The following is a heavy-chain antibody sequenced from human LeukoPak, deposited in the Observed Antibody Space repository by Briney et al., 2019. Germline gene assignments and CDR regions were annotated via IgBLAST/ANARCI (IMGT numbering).Heavy chain of an antibody. CDR1: GYSFTSYW. J-gene: IGHJ4*02. CDR3: ARRAKDSSGLYYFDY. CDR2: IYPGDSDT. Sequence: GESLKISCKGSGYSFTSYWIGWVRQMPGKGLEWMGIIYPGDSDTRYSPSFHGQVTISADKSISTAYLQWSSLKASDTAMYYRARRAKDSSGLYYFDYWGQGTLVTVSS. D-gene: IGHD6-19*01. V-gene: IGHV5-51*01.